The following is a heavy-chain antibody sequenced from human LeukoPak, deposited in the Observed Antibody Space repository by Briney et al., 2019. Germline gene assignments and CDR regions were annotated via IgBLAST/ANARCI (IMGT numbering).Heavy chain of an antibody. D-gene: IGHD5-18*01. J-gene: IGHJ3*02. V-gene: IGHV4-59*01. CDR1: GGSISSYY. CDR2: IYYSGST. Sequence: PSETLSLTCTVSGGSISSYYWSWIRQPPGKGLEWIGYIYYSGSTNYNPSLKSRVTISVDTSKNRFSLKLSSVTAADTAVYYCARDHDTGNAFDIWGQGTMVTVSS. CDR3: ARDHDTGNAFDI.